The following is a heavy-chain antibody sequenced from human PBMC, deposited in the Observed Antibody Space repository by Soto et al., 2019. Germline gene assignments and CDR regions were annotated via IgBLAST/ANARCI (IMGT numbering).Heavy chain of an antibody. CDR3: ATSYGNAWYTY. Sequence: SETLSLTCTVSGDSVRNQYWSWIRRPPGRGLEWIGYIYRSGSTKYNPSLKSRLTISVDTSKNQFSLKLSSVTVADTAVYYCATSYGNAWYTYWGQGTQVTVSS. J-gene: IGHJ4*02. CDR2: IYRSGST. D-gene: IGHD6-13*01. CDR1: GDSVRNQY. V-gene: IGHV4-59*02.